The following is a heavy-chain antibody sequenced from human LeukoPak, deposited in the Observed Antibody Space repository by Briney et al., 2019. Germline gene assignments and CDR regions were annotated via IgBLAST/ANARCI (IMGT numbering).Heavy chain of an antibody. CDR3: AHMGHGGGPSY. D-gene: IGHD1-26*01. V-gene: IGHV2-5*02. Sequence: ESGPTLVKPAQTLTLTCTFSGFSVSSYGLGVGWIRQPPGKALEWLALIYWDDDERYSPSLRSRLTITKDTSENQVFLTMTNMDPVDTGTYYCAHMGHGGGPSYWGQGILVTVSS. J-gene: IGHJ4*02. CDR2: IYWDDDE. CDR1: GFSVSSYGLG.